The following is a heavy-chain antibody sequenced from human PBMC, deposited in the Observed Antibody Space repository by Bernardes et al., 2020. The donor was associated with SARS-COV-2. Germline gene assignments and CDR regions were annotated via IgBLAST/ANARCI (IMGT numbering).Heavy chain of an antibody. CDR1: GFTFDDYA. V-gene: IGHV3-9*01. D-gene: IGHD3-10*01. CDR2: ISWNSGSI. CDR3: AKDMTGVLWFGAIDY. Sequence: SLRLSCAASGFTFDDYAMHWVRQAPGKGLEWVSGISWNSGSIGYADSVKGRFTISRDNAKNSLYLQMNSLRAEDTALYYCAKDMTGVLWFGAIDYWGQGTLVTVSS. J-gene: IGHJ4*02.